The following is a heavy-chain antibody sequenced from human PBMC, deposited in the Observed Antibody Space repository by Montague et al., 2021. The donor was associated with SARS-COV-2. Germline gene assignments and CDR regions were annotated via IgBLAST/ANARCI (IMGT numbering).Heavy chain of an antibody. CDR1: GASISSRSYY. D-gene: IGHD3-3*01. V-gene: IGHV4-39*01. J-gene: IGHJ4*02. CDR2: KYYSGST. CDR3: VTLPSSITIFGVVQGYYFDD. Sequence: SETLSLTCTVSGASISSRSYYWGWIRQPPGKGLEWIGFKYYSGSTYYNPTLKSRVTISVDTSKNQFSLKLSSVTAADTAVYYCVTLPSSITIFGVVQGYYFDDWGQGTLVTVSS.